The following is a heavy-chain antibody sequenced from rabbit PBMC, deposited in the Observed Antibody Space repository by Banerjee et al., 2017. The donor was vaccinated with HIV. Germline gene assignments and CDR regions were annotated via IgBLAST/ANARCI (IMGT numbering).Heavy chain of an antibody. CDR1: GFSFSSSYY. Sequence: QELVESGGGLVKPGASLTLTCKTSGFSFSSSYYMCWVRQAPGKGLEWIACIYTANGSTYYASWAKGRFTISKTSSTTVTLQMTSLTAADTATYFCARGALYATGSGYYPAYFNLWGQGTLVTV. D-gene: IGHD1-1*01. J-gene: IGHJ4*01. CDR3: ARGALYATGSGYYPAYFNL. V-gene: IGHV1S40*01. CDR2: IYTANGST.